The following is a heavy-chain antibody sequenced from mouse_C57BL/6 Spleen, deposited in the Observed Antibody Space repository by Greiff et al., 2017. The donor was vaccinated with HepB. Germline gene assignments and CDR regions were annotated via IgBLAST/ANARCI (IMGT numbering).Heavy chain of an antibody. Sequence: VMLVESGPGLVQPSQSLSITCTVSGFSLTSYGVHWVRQSPGKGLEWLGVIWSGGSTDYNAAFISRLSISKDNSKSQVFFKMNSLQADDTAIYYCAGLLLRGYFDVWGTGTTVTVSS. CDR3: AGLLLRGYFDV. D-gene: IGHD1-1*01. J-gene: IGHJ1*03. V-gene: IGHV2-2*01. CDR2: IWSGGST. CDR1: GFSLTSYG.